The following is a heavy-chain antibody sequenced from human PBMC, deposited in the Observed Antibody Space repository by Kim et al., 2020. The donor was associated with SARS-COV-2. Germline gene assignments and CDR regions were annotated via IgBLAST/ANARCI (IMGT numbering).Heavy chain of an antibody. CDR2: IIPIFGTA. D-gene: IGHD3-10*01. V-gene: IGHV1-69*13. Sequence: SVKVSCKASGGTFSSYAISWVRQAPGQGLEWMGGIIPIFGTANYVQKFQGRVTITADESTSTAYMELSSLRSEDTAVYYCARGGRHYYGSGSPTSDYYYGMDVWGQGTTVTVSS. CDR3: ARGGRHYYGSGSPTSDYYYGMDV. J-gene: IGHJ6*02. CDR1: GGTFSSYA.